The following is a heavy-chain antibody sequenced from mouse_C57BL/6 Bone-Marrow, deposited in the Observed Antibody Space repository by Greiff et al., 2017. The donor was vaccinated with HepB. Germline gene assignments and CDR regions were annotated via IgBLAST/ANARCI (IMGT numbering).Heavy chain of an antibody. J-gene: IGHJ3*01. CDR3: TRGDYDKKFAY. CDR2: ISSGGDYI. V-gene: IGHV5-9-1*02. Sequence: DVHLVESGEGLVKPGGSLKLSCAASGFTFSSYAMSWVRQTPEKRLEWVAYISSGGDYIYYADTVKGRFTISRDNARNTLYLQMSSLKSEDTAMYYCTRGDYDKKFAYWGQGTLVTVSA. D-gene: IGHD2-4*01. CDR1: GFTFSSYA.